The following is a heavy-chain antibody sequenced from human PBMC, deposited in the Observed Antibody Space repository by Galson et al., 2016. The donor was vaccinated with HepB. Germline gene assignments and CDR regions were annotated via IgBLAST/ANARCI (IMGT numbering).Heavy chain of an antibody. D-gene: IGHD6-19*01. Sequence: ETLSLTCKVSGGSINNYYWSWIRQPPGKGLEWIGYIYYSGSSNYNPSLKSRVTISVDPSNDQFSLHLTSMTAADTAVYYCARSSSGWTPYLDYWGRGALVTVSS. CDR1: GGSINNYY. J-gene: IGHJ4*02. CDR2: IYYSGSS. V-gene: IGHV4-59*01. CDR3: ARSSSGWTPYLDY.